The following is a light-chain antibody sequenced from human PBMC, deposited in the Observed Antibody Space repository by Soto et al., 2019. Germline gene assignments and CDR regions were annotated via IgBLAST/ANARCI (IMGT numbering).Light chain of an antibody. Sequence: IQLTQSPSTLSASVGDRVTITCRASQGIRTNLAWYQQRPGKAPNLLIYAASTLQRGVPPRFSGSGSGTDFTLTISSLQPEDFATYYCQQLNSYPLFTFGPGTKVDFK. CDR3: QQLNSYPLFT. CDR1: QGIRTN. J-gene: IGKJ3*01. CDR2: AAS. V-gene: IGKV1-9*01.